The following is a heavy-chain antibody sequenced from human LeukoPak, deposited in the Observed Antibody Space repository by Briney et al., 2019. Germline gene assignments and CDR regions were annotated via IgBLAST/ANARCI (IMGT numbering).Heavy chain of an antibody. V-gene: IGHV1-46*01. CDR3: AREGTTVPY. J-gene: IGHJ4*02. Sequence: ASVKVSCKASGYTFTGYYMHWVRQAPGQGLEWMGIINPSGGSTSYAQKFQGRVTITADKSTSTAYMELSSLRSEDTAVYYCAREGTTVPYWGQGTLVTVSS. CDR1: GYTFTGYY. CDR2: INPSGGST. D-gene: IGHD2/OR15-2a*01.